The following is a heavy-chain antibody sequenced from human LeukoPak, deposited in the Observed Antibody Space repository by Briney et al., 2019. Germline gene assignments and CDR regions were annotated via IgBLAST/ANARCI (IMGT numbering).Heavy chain of an antibody. CDR3: ATDGPRGWSFDY. D-gene: IGHD6-19*01. CDR2: FDPEDGET. V-gene: IGHV1-24*01. CDR1: GYTLTELS. Sequence: ASVKVSCKVSGYTLTELSMHWVRQAPGKGREWMGGFDPEDGETIYAQKFQGRVTMTEDTSTDTAYMELSSLRSEDTAVYYCATDGPRGWSFDYWGQGTLVTVSS. J-gene: IGHJ4*02.